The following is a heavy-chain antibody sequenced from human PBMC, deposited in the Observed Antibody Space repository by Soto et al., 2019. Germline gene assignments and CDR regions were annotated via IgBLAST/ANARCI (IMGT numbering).Heavy chain of an antibody. D-gene: IGHD2-2*01. J-gene: IGHJ6*02. CDR1: GFIFNTYG. Sequence: QVQLVESGGGVVQPGRSLRLSCAASGFIFNTYGMHWVRQAPGKGLEWVAVISYDGSNKYYAGSVKGRLTISRDNSKNTLYLQMTSLRAEDTAVYYCATGQHCSTTSCYFYFYGMDVWGQGTKVAVSS. V-gene: IGHV3-30*03. CDR2: ISYDGSNK. CDR3: ATGQHCSTTSCYFYFYGMDV.